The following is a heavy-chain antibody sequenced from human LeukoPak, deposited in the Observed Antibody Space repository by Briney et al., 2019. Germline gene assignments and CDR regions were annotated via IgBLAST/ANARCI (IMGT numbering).Heavy chain of an antibody. CDR3: AGLLVPAASGAFHI. Sequence: SETLSLTCTVSTGSISSSYWSWLRQPAGKGLEYMGRMSSSGGSNFNPSLKSRVSISVDSSKRQVSLKLTSVTAADSAVYYCAGLLVPAASGAFHIWGPGTIDTVSS. V-gene: IGHV4-4*07. CDR1: TGSISSSY. D-gene: IGHD2-2*01. J-gene: IGHJ3*02. CDR2: MSSSGGS.